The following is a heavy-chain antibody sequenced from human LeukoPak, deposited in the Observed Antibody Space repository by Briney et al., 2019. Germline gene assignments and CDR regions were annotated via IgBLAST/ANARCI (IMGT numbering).Heavy chain of an antibody. CDR3: ARRGYSGNEAYFAY. V-gene: IGHV4-4*02. D-gene: IGHD5-12*01. CDR1: GDSMSSGAR. J-gene: IGHJ4*02. Sequence: SETLSLTCTVSGDSMSSGARWSWVRQPPGKGLEWIGEIYHSGSTNYNPSLRGRVTLSVDNSNDHFSLDLSSVTAADTAFYYCARRGYSGNEAYFAYWGQGTLVTVSS. CDR2: IYHSGST.